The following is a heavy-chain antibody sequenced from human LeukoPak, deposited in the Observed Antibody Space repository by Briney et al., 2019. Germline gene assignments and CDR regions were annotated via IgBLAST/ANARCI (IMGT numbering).Heavy chain of an antibody. D-gene: IGHD2-2*02. Sequence: PGGSLRLSCAASGFTFSDYYMSWIRQAPGKGLEWVSYISSSNSTIYYADSVKGRFTISRDNAKNTLYLQMDSLRAEDTAVYYCARSLCSSTSCYIGWFDPWGQGTLVTVSS. CDR1: GFTFSDYY. J-gene: IGHJ5*02. CDR3: ARSLCSSTSCYIGWFDP. V-gene: IGHV3-11*01. CDR2: ISSSNSTI.